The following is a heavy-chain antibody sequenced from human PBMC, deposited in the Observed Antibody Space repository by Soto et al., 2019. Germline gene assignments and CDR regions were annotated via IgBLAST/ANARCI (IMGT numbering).Heavy chain of an antibody. CDR3: ATGLNSSTGY. CDR2: MNPNSGNT. V-gene: IGHV1-8*01. CDR1: LHILSMFC. J-gene: IGHJ4*02. D-gene: IGHD6-13*01. Sequence: GVPGTVCAGASLHILSMFCINSARQATGQGLEWMGWMNPNSGNTGYAQKFQGRVTMTRNTSISTAYMELSRLRSEDSAVYYWATGLNSSTGYWGQGTLVSVSA.